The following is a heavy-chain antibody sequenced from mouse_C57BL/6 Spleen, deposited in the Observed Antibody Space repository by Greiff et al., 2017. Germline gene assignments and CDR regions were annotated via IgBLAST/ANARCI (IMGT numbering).Heavy chain of an antibody. CDR2: ISSGGSYT. CDR1: GFTFSSYG. J-gene: IGHJ2*01. Sequence: EVKLMESGGDLVKPGGSLKLSCAASGFTFSSYGMSWVRQTPDKRLEWVATISSGGSYTYYPDSVKGRFTISRDNAKNTLYLQMCSLKSEDTAMYDCARNRGDYFDYWGQGTTLTVSS. CDR3: ARNRGDYFDY. V-gene: IGHV5-6*01.